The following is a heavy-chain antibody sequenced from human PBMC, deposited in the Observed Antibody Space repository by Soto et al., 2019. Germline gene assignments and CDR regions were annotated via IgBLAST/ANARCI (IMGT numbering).Heavy chain of an antibody. D-gene: IGHD3-22*01. CDR2: IIPIFGTA. CDR1: GGTFSSYA. J-gene: IGHJ4*02. Sequence: ASVKVSCTASGGTFSSYAISWVRQATGQGLEWMGGIIPIFGTANYAQKFQGRVTITADESTSTAYMELSSLRSEDAAVYYCARVADYYDSSGYYWPFDYWGQGTLVTVSS. V-gene: IGHV1-69*13. CDR3: ARVADYYDSSGYYWPFDY.